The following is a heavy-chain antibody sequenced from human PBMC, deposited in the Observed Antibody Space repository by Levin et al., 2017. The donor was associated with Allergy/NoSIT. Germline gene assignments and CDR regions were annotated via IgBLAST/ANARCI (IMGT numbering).Heavy chain of an antibody. CDR3: ARVDTAMVTFDY. CDR1: GGSISSGGYS. J-gene: IGHJ4*02. D-gene: IGHD5-18*01. V-gene: IGHV4-30-2*01. Sequence: SETLSLTCAVSGGSISSGGYSWNWIRQPPGKGLEWIGYIYHSGSTYYNPSLKSRVTMSVDRSKNQFSLKLSSVAAADTAVYYCARVDTAMVTFDYWGQGTLVTVSS. CDR2: IYHSGST.